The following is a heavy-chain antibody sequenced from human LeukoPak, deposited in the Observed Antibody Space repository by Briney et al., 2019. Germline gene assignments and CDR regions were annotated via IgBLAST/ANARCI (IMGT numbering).Heavy chain of an antibody. CDR3: AKSGDYLWDY. D-gene: IGHD3-16*01. CDR1: GGSISTNNW. CDR2: IYHTGST. J-gene: IGHJ4*02. V-gene: IGHV4-4*02. Sequence: SGALSLTCAVSGGSISTNNWWSWVRQPPGKGLEWIGEIYHTGSTNYSPSLRSRVTMSIDKSNNQFSLNLNSVTAADTAVYYCAKSGDYLWDYWGQGTLVTVSS.